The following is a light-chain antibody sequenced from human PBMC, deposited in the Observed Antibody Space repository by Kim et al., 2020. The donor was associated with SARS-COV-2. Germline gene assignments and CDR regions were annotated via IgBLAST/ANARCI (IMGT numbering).Light chain of an antibody. V-gene: IGLV2-11*01. CDR3: CSYAGTYTWM. CDR1: SSDIGAYDY. CDR2: DVS. J-gene: IGLJ2*01. Sequence: QSALTQPRSVSGSPGQSLTISCTGSSSDIGAYDYVSWYQQHPGKAPKVMIFDVSKRPSVFPDRFSGSKSDNTASLTISGLQAEDEADYYCCSYAGTYTWMLGGGNQLTVL.